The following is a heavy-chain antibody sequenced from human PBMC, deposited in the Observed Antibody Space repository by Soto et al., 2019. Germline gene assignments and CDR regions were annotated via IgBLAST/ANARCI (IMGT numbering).Heavy chain of an antibody. V-gene: IGHV4-38-2*01. CDR2: IYHSGST. D-gene: IGHD1-26*01. J-gene: IGHJ4*02. CDR3: ARASLEWEPTHSLDY. CDR1: GYSISSGYY. Sequence: LSLTCAVSGYSISSGYYWGWIRQPPGKGLEWIGSIYHSGSTYYNPSLKSRVTISVDTSKNQFSLKLSSVTAADTAVYYCARASLEWEPTHSLDYWGQGTLVTVSS.